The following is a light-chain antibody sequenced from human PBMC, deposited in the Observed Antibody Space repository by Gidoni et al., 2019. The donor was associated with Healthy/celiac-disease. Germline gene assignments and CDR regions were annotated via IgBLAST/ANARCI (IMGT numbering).Light chain of an antibody. V-gene: IGKV1-33*01. CDR1: QDISNY. J-gene: IGKJ3*01. Sequence: DITMTQSPSSLSASVGDRVTITCQASQDISNYLNWYQQKPGKAPKLLIYDASNLETGVPSRFSGSGSGTDFTFTISSLQPEDIATYYCQQYDNLPFTFGPGTKVDIK. CDR3: QQYDNLPFT. CDR2: DAS.